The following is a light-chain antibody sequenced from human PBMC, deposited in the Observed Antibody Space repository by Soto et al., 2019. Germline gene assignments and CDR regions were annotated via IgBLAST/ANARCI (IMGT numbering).Light chain of an antibody. J-gene: IGLJ2*01. CDR3: SSYTRSSTLV. CDR1: SSDVGAYKL. Sequence: QSVLTQPASVSGSPGQSITISCTGTSSDVGAYKLMSWYQQYPGKAPKLMIYGVSNRPSGVSNRFSGYKSGNTASLTISGLQPEDEADYYCSSYTRSSTLVFGGGTKLTVL. CDR2: GVS. V-gene: IGLV2-14*03.